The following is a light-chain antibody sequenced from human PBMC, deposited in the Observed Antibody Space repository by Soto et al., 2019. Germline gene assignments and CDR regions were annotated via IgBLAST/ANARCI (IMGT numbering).Light chain of an antibody. CDR3: QQRSNWIT. CDR2: DAS. CDR1: QSVSSK. V-gene: IGKV3-11*01. Sequence: EIVFTQSPATLSLSQGERANLSCRASQSVSSKLVWYQQKPGQAPRLLIYDASNRATGIPARFSGSGSGTDFTLTISSLEPEDSALYYCQQRSNWITFGQGARLEI. J-gene: IGKJ5*01.